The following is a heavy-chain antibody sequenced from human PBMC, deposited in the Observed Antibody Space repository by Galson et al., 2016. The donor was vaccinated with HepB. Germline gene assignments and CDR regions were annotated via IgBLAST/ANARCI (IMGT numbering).Heavy chain of an antibody. CDR2: IYPDDSDT. CDR1: GYTFSIYW. D-gene: IGHD1-1*01. J-gene: IGHJ5*02. Sequence: QSGAEVKKPGESLKISCKASGYTFSIYWIAWVRQMPGKGLDWMGIIYPDDSDTRYSPSFQGPVTISVDKSIITAYLQWSSLKASDTAMYYCARLEGGPDDNSWFDPWGQGTLVTVSS. CDR3: ARLEGGPDDNSWFDP. V-gene: IGHV5-51*01.